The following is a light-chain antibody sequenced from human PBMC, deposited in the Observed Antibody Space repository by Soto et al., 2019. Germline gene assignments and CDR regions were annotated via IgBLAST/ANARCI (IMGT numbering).Light chain of an antibody. CDR3: QQYNNWPRT. CDR1: QSVSSD. CDR2: GAS. J-gene: IGKJ1*01. V-gene: IGKV3-15*01. Sequence: EIVVTQSPTTRSVARGERAALSCRASQSVSSDLAWYHQKPGQAPRLLIYGASTRATGIPARFSGSGSGTEFTLTINSLQSEDFAVYYCQQYNNWPRTFGQGTKVDIK.